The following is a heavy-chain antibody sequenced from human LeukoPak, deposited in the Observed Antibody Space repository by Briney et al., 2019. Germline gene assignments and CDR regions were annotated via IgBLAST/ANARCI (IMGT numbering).Heavy chain of an antibody. V-gene: IGHV4-59*08. CDR1: GGSFSSYY. J-gene: IGHJ4*02. Sequence: SETLSLTCAVYGGSFSSYYWSWIRQPPGKGLEWIGYIYYSGSTNYNPSLKSRVTISVDTSKNQFSLKLSSVTAADTAVYYCARRIAAAGTDYFDYWGQGTLVTVSS. CDR2: IYYSGST. CDR3: ARRIAAAGTDYFDY. D-gene: IGHD6-13*01.